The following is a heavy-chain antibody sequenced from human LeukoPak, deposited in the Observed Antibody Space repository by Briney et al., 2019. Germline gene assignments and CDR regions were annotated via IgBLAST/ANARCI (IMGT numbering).Heavy chain of an antibody. CDR3: ARAYGGYAYYYYYYYGMDV. V-gene: IGHV1-8*01. CDR2: MNPNSGNT. J-gene: IGHJ6*02. Sequence: ASVKVSCKASGYTFTSYDINWVRQATGQGLEWMGWMNPNSGNTGYAQKFQGRATMTRNTSISTAYMELSSLRSEDTAVYYCARAYGGYAYYYYYYYGMDVWGQGTTVTVSS. D-gene: IGHD5-12*01. CDR1: GYTFTSYD.